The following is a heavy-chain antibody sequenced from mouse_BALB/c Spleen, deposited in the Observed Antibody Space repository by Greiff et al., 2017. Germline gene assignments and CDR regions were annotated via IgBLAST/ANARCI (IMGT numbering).Heavy chain of an antibody. V-gene: IGHV2-9*02. CDR2: IWAGGST. Sequence: QVQLKESGPGLVAPSQSLSITCTVSGFSLTSYGVHWVRQPPGKGLEWLGVIWAGGSTNYNSALMSRLSISKDNSKSQVFLKMNSLQTDDTAMYYCARRSYGNYGPFAYWGQGTLVTVSA. J-gene: IGHJ3*01. CDR3: ARRSYGNYGPFAY. CDR1: GFSLTSYG. D-gene: IGHD2-1*01.